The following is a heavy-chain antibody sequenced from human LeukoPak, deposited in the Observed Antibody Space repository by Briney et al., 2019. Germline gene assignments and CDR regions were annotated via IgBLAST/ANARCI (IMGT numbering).Heavy chain of an antibody. J-gene: IGHJ4*02. Sequence: GGSLRLSCAASGFTFSSYGIHWVRQAPGKGLEWVAVISYDGSNKYYADSVKGRFTISRDNSKNTLYLQMNSLRAEDTAVYYCASSGSYLTIDYWGQGTLVTVSS. V-gene: IGHV3-30*03. D-gene: IGHD3-10*01. CDR1: GFTFSSYG. CDR3: ASSGSYLTIDY. CDR2: ISYDGSNK.